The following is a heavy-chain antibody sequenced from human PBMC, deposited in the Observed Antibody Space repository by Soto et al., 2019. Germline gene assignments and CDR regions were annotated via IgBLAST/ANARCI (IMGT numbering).Heavy chain of an antibody. CDR3: ARDAGYCNSFSCYPYNMDV. CDR1: GESISSGDHY. CDR2: IYYSGNT. D-gene: IGHD2-15*01. V-gene: IGHV4-30-4*01. Sequence: SETLSLTCTVSGESISSGDHYWSWVRQSPGEGVEWIGFIYYSGNTYYNPSLKSRVSMSVDTSNNQFSLKLNSVTAADTAVYYCARDAGYCNSFSCYPYNMDVWGQGTTVTVSS. J-gene: IGHJ6*02.